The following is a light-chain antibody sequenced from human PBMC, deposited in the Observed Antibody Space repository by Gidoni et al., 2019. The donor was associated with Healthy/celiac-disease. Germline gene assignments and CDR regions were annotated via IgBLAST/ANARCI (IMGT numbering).Light chain of an antibody. V-gene: IGKV3-11*01. CDR1: QSVSSY. Sequence: EIVLTQSPATLSLSPGERATLSCRASQSVSSYLAWYQQKPGQAPTLLIYDASNRATGLPARFSGSGSGTDFTLTISSLEPEYFAVYYCQQRSNWPPWTFGQGTKVEIK. J-gene: IGKJ1*01. CDR3: QQRSNWPPWT. CDR2: DAS.